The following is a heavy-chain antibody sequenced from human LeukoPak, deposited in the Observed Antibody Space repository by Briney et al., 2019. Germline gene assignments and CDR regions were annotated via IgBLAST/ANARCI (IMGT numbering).Heavy chain of an antibody. D-gene: IGHD3-9*01. CDR1: GFTFSSYS. J-gene: IGHJ4*02. CDR3: ARVGPNVLRYFDLPDY. V-gene: IGHV3-21*01. CDR2: ISSSSSYI. Sequence: GGSLRLSCAASGFTFSSYSMNWVRQALGKGLEWVSSISSSSSYIYYADSVKGRFTISRDNAKNSLYLQMNSLRAEDTAVYYCARVGPNVLRYFDLPDYWGQGTLVTVSS.